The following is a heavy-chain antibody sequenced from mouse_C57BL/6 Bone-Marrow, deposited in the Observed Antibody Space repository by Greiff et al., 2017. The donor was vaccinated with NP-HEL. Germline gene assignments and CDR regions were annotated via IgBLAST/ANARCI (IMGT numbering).Heavy chain of an antibody. Sequence: EVQVVESGGGLVQPGGSLKLSCAASGFTFSDYYMYWVRQTPEKRLEWVAYISNGGGSTYYPDTVKGRFTISRDNAKNTLYLQMSRLKAEDTAMYDCARQGPVPYYFDYWGQGTTLTVSA. CDR3: ARQGPVPYYFDY. CDR1: GFTFSDYY. V-gene: IGHV5-12*01. CDR2: ISNGGGST. D-gene: IGHD6-1*01. J-gene: IGHJ2*01.